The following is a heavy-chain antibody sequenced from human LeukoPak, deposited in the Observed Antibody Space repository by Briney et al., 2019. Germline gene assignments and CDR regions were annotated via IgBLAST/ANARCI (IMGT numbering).Heavy chain of an antibody. D-gene: IGHD3-22*01. Sequence: ASVKVSCKTSGHTLTELSIHWVRQAPGKGLEWMGGFDPDKGETIYAQRLQGRVTMTEDTSTDTAYMELNSLRAEDTAVYYCTSYYYDDNYFYYVDVWGTGTTVTVSS. CDR2: FDPDKGET. CDR3: TSYYYDDNYFYYVDV. V-gene: IGHV1-24*01. J-gene: IGHJ6*03. CDR1: GHTLTELS.